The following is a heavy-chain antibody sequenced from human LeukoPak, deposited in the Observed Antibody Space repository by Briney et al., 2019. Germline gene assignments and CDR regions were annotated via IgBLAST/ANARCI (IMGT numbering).Heavy chain of an antibody. CDR3: ATMRPYGTTWAGGLDR. CDR2: ILDDGSNK. CDR1: RFTFSSYA. J-gene: IGHJ5*02. V-gene: IGHV3-30*04. D-gene: IGHD3-16*01. Sequence: GGSLRLSCAASRFTFSSYAIHWVRQAPGKGLEWVAVILDDGSNKYYADSVKGRFTISRDNSKNTLYLHMSSLRVEDTALYYCATMRPYGTTWAGGLDRWGQGTLVTVSS.